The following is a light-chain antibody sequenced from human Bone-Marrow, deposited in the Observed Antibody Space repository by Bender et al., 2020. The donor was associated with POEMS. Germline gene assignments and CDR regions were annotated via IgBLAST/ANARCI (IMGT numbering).Light chain of an antibody. CDR2: EVN. CDR3: AVWDDSLNGWV. CDR1: SSNVGSYTL. J-gene: IGLJ3*02. V-gene: IGLV2-14*02. Sequence: QSALTQPASVAGSPGQSITISCTGTSSNVGSYTLVSWYQQHPGKAPKLMIYEVNKRPSGIPDRFSGSRSGTSASLAISGLQSEDEADYYCAVWDDSLNGWVFGGGTKLTVL.